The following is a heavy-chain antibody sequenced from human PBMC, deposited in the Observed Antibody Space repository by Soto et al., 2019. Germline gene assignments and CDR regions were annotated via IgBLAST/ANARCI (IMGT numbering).Heavy chain of an antibody. D-gene: IGHD3-22*01. CDR2: IYNTGTT. V-gene: IGHV4-59*03. CDR1: GAAMSSYY. J-gene: IGHJ3*01. Sequence: QLQESGPGLVKPSETLSLTCTVSGAAMSSYYWSWVRQSPGQGLEWIGYIYNTGTTDYNPSLNCRVTISLQRSKFQFSLKLTSVTAADTAVYYCATDSTGYYSDAFDVWGQGARVIVSS. CDR3: ATDSTGYYSDAFDV.